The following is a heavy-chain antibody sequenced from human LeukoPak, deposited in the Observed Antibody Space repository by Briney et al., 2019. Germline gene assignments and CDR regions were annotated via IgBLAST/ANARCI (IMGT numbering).Heavy chain of an antibody. V-gene: IGHV4-39*07. CDR2: IYYSGST. J-gene: IGHJ5*02. CDR3: ARLWFGELLDESWFDP. Sequence: SETLSLTCTVSGGSISSSSYYWGWIRQPPGKGLEWIGSIYYSGSTYYNPSLKSRVTISVDTSKNQFSLKLSSVTAADTAVYYCARLWFGELLDESWFDPWGQGTLVTVSS. D-gene: IGHD3-10*01. CDR1: GGSISSSSYY.